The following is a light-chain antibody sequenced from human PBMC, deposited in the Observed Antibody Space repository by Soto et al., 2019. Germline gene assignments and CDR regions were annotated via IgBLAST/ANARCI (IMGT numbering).Light chain of an antibody. J-gene: IGLJ3*02. CDR1: FSNIGSNF. CDR3: AAWDDSLSGVV. V-gene: IGLV1-47*01. Sequence: QSVLTQPPSASGTPRQTVTISCSGRFSNIGSNFIYWYQQLPGTAPKLLIYRNNERPSGVPDRFSASKSGTSASLAISGLRSEDEADYHCAAWDDSLSGVVFGGGTKLTVL. CDR2: RNN.